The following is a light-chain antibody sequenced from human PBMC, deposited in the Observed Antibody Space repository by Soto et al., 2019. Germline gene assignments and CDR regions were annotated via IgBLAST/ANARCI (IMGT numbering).Light chain of an antibody. J-gene: IGKJ1*01. CDR1: QNISTS. CDR2: DVS. V-gene: IGKV1-5*01. Sequence: DIQLTQSPSTLSASVGDSVTITCRASQNISTSLAWYQHKPGKAPKLLMFDVSNLESGVPSRFSGSGSGTEFTLTIRSLHSDDFATYYCQQYDYSRTFGQGTKVDIK. CDR3: QQYDYSRT.